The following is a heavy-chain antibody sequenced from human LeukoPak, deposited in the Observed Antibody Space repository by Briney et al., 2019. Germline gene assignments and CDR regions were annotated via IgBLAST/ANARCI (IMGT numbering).Heavy chain of an antibody. D-gene: IGHD3-10*01. CDR2: ISGSGGST. J-gene: IGHJ4*02. Sequence: GGSLRLSCAASGFTFSSYAMSWVRQAPGKGLEWVSAISGSGGSTYYADSVKGRFTISRDNAKNSLYLQMNSLRAEDTAVYYCARDRGQADYWGQGTLVTVSS. CDR1: GFTFSSYA. V-gene: IGHV3-23*01. CDR3: ARDRGQADY.